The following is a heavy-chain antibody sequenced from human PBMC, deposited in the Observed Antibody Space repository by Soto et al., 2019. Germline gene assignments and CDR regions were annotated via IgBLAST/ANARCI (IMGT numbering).Heavy chain of an antibody. CDR3: AREGFWSVYSAYNWFDP. CDR1: GDSVSINSAA. CDR2: TYYRSKWYN. D-gene: IGHD3-3*01. Sequence: SQTLSLTCAISGDSVSINSAAWNLIRQSPSRGLEWLGRTYYRSKWYNDYAVSVKSRITINPDTSKNQFSLHLNSVTPEDTAVYYCAREGFWSVYSAYNWFDPWGQGSLVTVSS. J-gene: IGHJ5*02. V-gene: IGHV6-1*01.